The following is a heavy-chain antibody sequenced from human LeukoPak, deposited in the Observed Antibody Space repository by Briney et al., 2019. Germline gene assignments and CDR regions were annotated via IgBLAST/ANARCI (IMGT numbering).Heavy chain of an antibody. J-gene: IGHJ5*02. CDR1: GFTFSSYE. CDR3: AKDGSPAPPSNWFDP. CDR2: ISSSGSNI. V-gene: IGHV3-48*03. Sequence: GGSLTLSCSASGFTFSSYEMNWVRQAPGQGREGVLYISSSGSNIYYADSVKGRFTISRDNAKNSLYLQMNSLRAEDTPVYYCAKDGSPAPPSNWFDPWGQGTLVTVSS.